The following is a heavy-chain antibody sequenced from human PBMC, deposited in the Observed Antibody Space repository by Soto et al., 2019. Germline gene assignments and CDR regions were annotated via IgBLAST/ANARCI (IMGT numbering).Heavy chain of an antibody. CDR1: GFTFSSYA. V-gene: IGHV3-30*18. D-gene: IGHD3-16*02. J-gene: IGHJ4*02. CDR2: MSYDGSDK. Sequence: GSLRLSCAASGFTFSSYAMHWVRQAPGKGLEWVAVMSYDGSDKYYADSVKGRFTISRDNSKNTLNLQMNSLRADDTAVYYCAKALGELSPESYDYWGQGTLVTVSS. CDR3: AKALGELSPESYDY.